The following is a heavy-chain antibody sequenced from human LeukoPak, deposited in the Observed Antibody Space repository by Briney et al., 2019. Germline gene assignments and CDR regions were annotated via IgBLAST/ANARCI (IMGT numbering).Heavy chain of an antibody. Sequence: PGGSLRLSCAASGFTFSSYWMSWVRQAPGKGLELVANIKQDGSEKYYVDSVKGRFTISRDNAKNSLYLQMNSLRVEDTAVYYCRFYTSGSDYWGQGTLVTVSS. J-gene: IGHJ4*02. CDR3: RFYTSGSDY. CDR1: GFTFSSYW. CDR2: IKQDGSEK. D-gene: IGHD3-22*01. V-gene: IGHV3-7*03.